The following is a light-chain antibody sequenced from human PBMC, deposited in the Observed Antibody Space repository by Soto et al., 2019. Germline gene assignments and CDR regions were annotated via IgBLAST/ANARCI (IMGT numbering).Light chain of an antibody. Sequence: EIVLMQSPGTLSLSPGEGATLSCRASQSVNSNYLAWYQQKPGQAPTVLIFDTSRRATGVPDRFSGSGSGTDFTLTISRLEPDDFAVYYCQQYGSSQFTFGXXT. CDR3: QQYGSSQFT. V-gene: IGKV3-20*01. CDR2: DTS. CDR1: QSVNSNY. J-gene: IGKJ3*01.